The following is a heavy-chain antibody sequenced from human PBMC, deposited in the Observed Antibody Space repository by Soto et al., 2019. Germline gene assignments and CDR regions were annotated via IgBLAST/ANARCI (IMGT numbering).Heavy chain of an antibody. Sequence: EIQLVESGGVVVQPGGSLRLSCAASGFTFDDYSMHWVRQAPGKGLEWVALISWDGRSAFYADSVRGRFTISRDNNKNSLYLQMKSLTPAETAFYYCAKDGAVSAYTHVDYWGQGALVTVSS. CDR2: ISWDGRSA. CDR1: GFTFDDYS. V-gene: IGHV3-43*01. CDR3: AKDGAVSAYTHVDY. D-gene: IGHD4-4*01. J-gene: IGHJ4*02.